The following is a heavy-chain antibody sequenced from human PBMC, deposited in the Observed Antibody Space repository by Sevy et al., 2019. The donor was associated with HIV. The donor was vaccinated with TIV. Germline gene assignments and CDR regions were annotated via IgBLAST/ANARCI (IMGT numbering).Heavy chain of an antibody. V-gene: IGHV4-38-2*02. D-gene: IGHD3-22*01. Sequence: SETLSLTCTVSGYSISSGYYWGWIRQPPGKGLEWIGSIYHSGSTYYNPSLKSRVTISVDTSKNQFSLKLSSVTAADTAVYYCARDPSYYDSSGYPSPTDYWGQGTLVTVSS. CDR3: ARDPSYYDSSGYPSPTDY. CDR1: GYSISSGYY. J-gene: IGHJ4*02. CDR2: IYHSGST.